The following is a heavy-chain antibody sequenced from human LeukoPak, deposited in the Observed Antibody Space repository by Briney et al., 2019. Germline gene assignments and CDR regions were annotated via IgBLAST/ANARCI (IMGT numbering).Heavy chain of an antibody. CDR1: GFTFDYIW. V-gene: IGHV3-15*01. J-gene: IGHJ4*02. Sequence: GGSLRLSCAASGFTFDYIWMSWVRQAPGKGLEWVGRIKSKTDGETTDYAAPVKGRFTLSRDDSKNTLYLQMNSLKIEDTAVYYCTRARPYDSGCFDCWGQGTLVTVSS. CDR3: TRARPYDSGCFDC. CDR2: IKSKTDGETT. D-gene: IGHD6-19*01.